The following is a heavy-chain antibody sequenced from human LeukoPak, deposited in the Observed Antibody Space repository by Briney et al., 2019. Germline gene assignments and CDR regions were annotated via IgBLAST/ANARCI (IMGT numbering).Heavy chain of an antibody. CDR2: IYYSGST. V-gene: IGHV4-59*01. D-gene: IGHD5-18*01. CDR1: GGSISSYY. CDR3: ARDGWLRHNWFDP. Sequence: SETLSLTCTVSGGSISSYYWGWIRQPPGKGLEWIGYIYYSGSTNYNPSLKSRVTISVDTSKNQFSLKLSSVTAADTAAYYCARDGWLRHNWFDPWGQGTLVTVSS. J-gene: IGHJ5*02.